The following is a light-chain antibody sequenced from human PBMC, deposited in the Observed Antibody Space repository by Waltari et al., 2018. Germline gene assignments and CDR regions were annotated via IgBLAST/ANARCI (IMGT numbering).Light chain of an antibody. CDR3: CSYAGSSTLV. J-gene: IGLJ2*01. CDR1: SSDVGSYNL. Sequence: QSALTQPASVSGSPGQSITISCTGTSSDVGSYNLVSWYPQHPGKAPKLMIYEGSRRPSGVSNRFSGSKSGNTASLTSSGLQAEDEADYYCCSYAGSSTLVFGGGTKLTVL. CDR2: EGS. V-gene: IGLV2-23*01.